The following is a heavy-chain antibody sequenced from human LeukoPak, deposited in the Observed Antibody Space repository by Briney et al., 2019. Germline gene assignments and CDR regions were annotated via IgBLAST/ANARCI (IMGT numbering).Heavy chain of an antibody. J-gene: IGHJ6*02. CDR3: ARSVGYCSSSSCFYYGMDV. D-gene: IGHD2-2*01. CDR1: GGTFSSYG. Sequence: ASVKVSCTASGGTFSSYGISWVRQAPGQGLEWMGGISPMFGTANYAQKFQGRVTITAAESTSTAYMEVSGLRFEDTAVYYCARSVGYCSSSSCFYYGMDVWGQGTTVTVSS. CDR2: ISPMFGTA. V-gene: IGHV1-69*13.